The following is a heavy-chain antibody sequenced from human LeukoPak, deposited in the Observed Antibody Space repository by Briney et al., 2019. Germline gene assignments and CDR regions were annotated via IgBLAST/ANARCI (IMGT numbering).Heavy chain of an antibody. CDR3: AKDFNWNYAGIDY. D-gene: IGHD1-7*01. J-gene: IGHJ4*02. V-gene: IGHV3-43*02. Sequence: PGGXXRLSCAASGFTFDDYAMHWVRQAPGKGVEGVSLISGDGGSTYYADSVKGGFTISTDNSKNSLYLQMNSLRTEDTALYYCAKDFNWNYAGIDYWGQGTLVTVSS. CDR2: ISGDGGST. CDR1: GFTFDDYA.